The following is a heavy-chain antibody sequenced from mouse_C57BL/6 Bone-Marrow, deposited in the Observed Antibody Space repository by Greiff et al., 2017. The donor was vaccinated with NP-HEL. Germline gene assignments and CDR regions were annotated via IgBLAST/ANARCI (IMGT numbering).Heavy chain of an antibody. V-gene: IGHV1-26*01. CDR1: GYTFTDYY. CDR2: INPNNGGT. CDR3: ARDLRYFDY. J-gene: IGHJ2*01. Sequence: VQLQQSGPELVKPGASVKISCKASGYTFTDYYMNWVKQSHGKSLEWIGDINPNNGGTSYNQKFKGKATLTVDKSSSTAYMELRSLTSEDSAVYYCARDLRYFDYWGQGTTLTVSS.